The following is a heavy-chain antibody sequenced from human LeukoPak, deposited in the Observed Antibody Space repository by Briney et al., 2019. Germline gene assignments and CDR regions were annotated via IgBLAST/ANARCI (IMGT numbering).Heavy chain of an antibody. J-gene: IGHJ3*02. V-gene: IGHV1-18*04. D-gene: IGHD2-2*01. CDR3: ARLRGGIYSSRDAFDS. Sequence: ASVKGSCKASGYTFTSNGFSWVRQAPGQGLEWLAWISPYDGDTSYTPDLQGRVTLSTDTSTSTAYMELTSLRSDDTAVYYCARLRGGIYSSRDAFDSWGQGTVVTVSS. CDR1: GYTFTSNG. CDR2: ISPYDGDT.